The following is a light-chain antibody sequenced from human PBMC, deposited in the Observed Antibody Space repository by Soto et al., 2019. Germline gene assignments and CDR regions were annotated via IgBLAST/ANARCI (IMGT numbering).Light chain of an antibody. Sequence: ETVLTKSPGTLSLSPGEKATLSSSAIHSVINNYLAWYPTKPGQAPRLLIYGASNRATGIPDRFSGSGSGTDFTLTISRLEPEDVAVYYRHKYGSSLWTFGQGTKVDIK. CDR2: GAS. V-gene: IGKV3-20*01. CDR1: HSVINNY. CDR3: HKYGSSLWT. J-gene: IGKJ1*01.